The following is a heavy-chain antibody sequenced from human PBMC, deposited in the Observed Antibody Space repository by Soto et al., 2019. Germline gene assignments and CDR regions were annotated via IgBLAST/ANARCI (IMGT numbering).Heavy chain of an antibody. V-gene: IGHV3-73*01. D-gene: IGHD4-17*01. CDR3: TSLPSYGDYYYYYGMDV. CDR1: GFTFSGSA. J-gene: IGHJ6*02. Sequence: PGGSLRLSCAASGFTFSGSAMRWVRQASGKGLEWVGRIRSKANSYATAYAASVKGRFTISRDDSKNTAYLQMNSLKTEDTAVYYCTSLPSYGDYYYYYGMDVWGQGTTVTVSS. CDR2: IRSKANSYAT.